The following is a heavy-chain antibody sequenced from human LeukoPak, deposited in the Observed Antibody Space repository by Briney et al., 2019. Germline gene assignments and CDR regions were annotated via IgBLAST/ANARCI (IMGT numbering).Heavy chain of an antibody. Sequence: GGSLRLSCAASGFTFSSYGMHWVRQAPGKGLEWVAVISYDGSNKYYADSVKGRFTISRDNSKNTLYLQMNSLRAEDTAVYYCAKDGEWELLSLDYWGQGTLVTVSS. CDR2: ISYDGSNK. CDR3: AKDGEWELLSLDY. J-gene: IGHJ4*02. V-gene: IGHV3-30*18. D-gene: IGHD1-26*01. CDR1: GFTFSSYG.